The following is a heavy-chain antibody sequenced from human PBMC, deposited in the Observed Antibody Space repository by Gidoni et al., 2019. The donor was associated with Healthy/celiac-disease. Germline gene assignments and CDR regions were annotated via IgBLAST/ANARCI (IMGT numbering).Heavy chain of an antibody. V-gene: IGHV3-43*01. CDR3: AKDMGLVGDDYGGTVPFDY. Sequence: EVQLVESGGVVVQPGGSLRLSCAASGFTFDDYTMHWVRQAPGKGLELVSLISWDGGSTYYADSVKGRFTISRDNSKNSLYLQMNSLRTEDTALYYCAKDMGLVGDDYGGTVPFDYWGQGTLVTVSS. D-gene: IGHD4-17*01. CDR2: ISWDGGST. CDR1: GFTFDDYT. J-gene: IGHJ4*02.